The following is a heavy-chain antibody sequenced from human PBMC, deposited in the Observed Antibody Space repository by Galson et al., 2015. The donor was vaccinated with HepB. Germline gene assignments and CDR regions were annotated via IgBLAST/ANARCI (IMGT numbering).Heavy chain of an antibody. V-gene: IGHV3-15*01. D-gene: IGHD2-2*02. CDR3: TTDVYYTTYWSWLDP. CDR1: GSPFNNAW. Sequence: SLRLSCAASGSPFNNAWMTWVRQAPGMGLEWVGRIKSKTDGETTDYAAPMKGRFTISRDDSKNRLYLQMNSLKTEDTAVYYCTTDVYYTTYWSWLDPWGQGTLVTVSS. J-gene: IGHJ5*02. CDR2: IKSKTDGETT.